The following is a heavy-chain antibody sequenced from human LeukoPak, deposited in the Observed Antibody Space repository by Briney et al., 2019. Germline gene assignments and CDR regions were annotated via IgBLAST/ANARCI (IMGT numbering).Heavy chain of an antibody. Sequence: ASVKVSFKASGYTFTSYGISWVRQAPGQGLEWMGWISAYNGNTNYAQKLQGRVTMTTDTSTSTAYMELRSLRSDDTAVYYCARDRGYYGSGSYNLPPGYYFDYWGQGTLVTVSS. D-gene: IGHD3-10*01. CDR1: GYTFTSYG. CDR2: ISAYNGNT. CDR3: ARDRGYYGSGSYNLPPGYYFDY. J-gene: IGHJ4*02. V-gene: IGHV1-18*01.